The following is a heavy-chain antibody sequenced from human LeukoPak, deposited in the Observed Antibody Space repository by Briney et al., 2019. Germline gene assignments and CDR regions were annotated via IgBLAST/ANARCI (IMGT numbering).Heavy chain of an antibody. D-gene: IGHD6-19*01. CDR2: IYYSGST. V-gene: IGHV4-59*01. CDR1: GGSFSGYY. J-gene: IGHJ5*02. CDR3: ARAQYSSGWYSGDCWFDP. Sequence: PSETLSLTCAVYGGSFSGYYWSWIRQPPGKGLEWIGYIYYSGSTNYNPSLKSRVTISVDTSKNQFSLKLSSVTAADTAVYYCARAQYSSGWYSGDCWFDPWGQGTLVTVSS.